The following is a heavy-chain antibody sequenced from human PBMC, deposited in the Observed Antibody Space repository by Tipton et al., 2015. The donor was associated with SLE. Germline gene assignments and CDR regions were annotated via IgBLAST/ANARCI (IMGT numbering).Heavy chain of an antibody. CDR2: IYYSGST. Sequence: TLSLTCTVSGGSISSSSYYWGWIRQPPGKGPEWIGSIYYSGSTYYNPSLKSRVSISVDTPKSQFSLKMSSVTAADTAVYYCARHAGTYYDFWGGYRTPFYFDYWGQGTLVTVSS. V-gene: IGHV4-39*01. J-gene: IGHJ4*02. CDR3: ARHAGTYYDFWGGYRTPFYFDY. CDR1: GGSISSSSYY. D-gene: IGHD3-3*01.